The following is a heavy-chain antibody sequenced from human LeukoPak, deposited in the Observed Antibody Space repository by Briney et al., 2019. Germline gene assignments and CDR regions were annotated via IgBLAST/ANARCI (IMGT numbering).Heavy chain of an antibody. Sequence: GGSLRLSCAASGFTFSSYAMSWVRQAPGKGLEWVSAISGSGGSTYYADSVKGWFTISRDNSKNTLYLQMNSLRAEDTAVYYCAKSKDGSGYDDSLDYWGQGTLVTVSS. CDR1: GFTFSSYA. J-gene: IGHJ4*02. V-gene: IGHV3-23*01. CDR3: AKSKDGSGYDDSLDY. D-gene: IGHD5-12*01. CDR2: ISGSGGST.